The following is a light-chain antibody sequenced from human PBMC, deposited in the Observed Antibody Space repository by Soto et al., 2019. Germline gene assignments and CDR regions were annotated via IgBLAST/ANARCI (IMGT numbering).Light chain of an antibody. Sequence: EIVLTQSPGTLSLSPGERATLSCRASQSVSSSYLAWYQQKPGQAPRLLIYGASSRAAGIPDRFSGSGSGTDFILTISRLEPEDFAVYFRQHYGNSPPFTFGQGTKVDIK. J-gene: IGKJ2*01. CDR2: GAS. CDR1: QSVSSSY. V-gene: IGKV3-20*01. CDR3: QHYGNSPPFT.